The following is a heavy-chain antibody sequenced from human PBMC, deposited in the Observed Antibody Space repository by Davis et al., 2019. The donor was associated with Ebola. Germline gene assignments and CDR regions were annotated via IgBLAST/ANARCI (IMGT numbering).Heavy chain of an antibody. Sequence: GGSLRLSCAASGFTFADYAMHWVRQAPGKGLEWVSGISWNSGSIGYADPVKGRFTISRDNAKNSLYLQMNSLRAEDTAVYYCARWVISVLYAGWFDPWGQGTLVTVSS. J-gene: IGHJ5*02. V-gene: IGHV3-9*01. CDR2: ISWNSGSI. CDR3: ARWVISVLYAGWFDP. CDR1: GFTFADYA. D-gene: IGHD2-8*01.